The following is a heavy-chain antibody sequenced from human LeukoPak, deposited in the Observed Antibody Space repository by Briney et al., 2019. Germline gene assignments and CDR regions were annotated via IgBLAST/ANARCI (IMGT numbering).Heavy chain of an antibody. Sequence: ASVKVSCKASGYTFTSYYMHWVRQAPGQGLEWMGIINPSGGSTSYAQKFQGRVTMTRDTSTSTVYMELSSLRSEDTAVYYCARDRSIAARLTLGFDPWGQGTLVTVSS. CDR1: GYTFTSYY. CDR3: ARDRSIAARLTLGFDP. J-gene: IGHJ5*02. CDR2: INPSGGST. V-gene: IGHV1-46*01. D-gene: IGHD6-6*01.